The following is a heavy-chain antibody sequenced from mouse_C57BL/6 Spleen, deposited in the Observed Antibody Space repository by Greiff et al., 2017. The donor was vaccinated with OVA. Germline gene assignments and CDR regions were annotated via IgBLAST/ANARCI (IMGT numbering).Heavy chain of an antibody. V-gene: IGHV5-6*01. J-gene: IGHJ3*01. CDR3: ARHNSNYAWCAY. D-gene: IGHD2-5*01. Sequence: VQLKESGGDLVKPGGSLKLSCAASGFTFSSYGMSWVRQTPDKRLEWVATISSGGSYTYSPDSVKGRFTISRDNAKNTLYLQMSSLKSEDTAMYYCARHNSNYAWCAYWGQGTLVTVSA. CDR1: GFTFSSYG. CDR2: ISSGGSYT.